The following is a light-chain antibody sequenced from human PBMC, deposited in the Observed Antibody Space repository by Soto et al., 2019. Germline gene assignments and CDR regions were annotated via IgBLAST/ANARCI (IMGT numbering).Light chain of an antibody. CDR3: QLYGSSSIT. CDR2: GAS. CDR1: QSVSSSF. J-gene: IGKJ5*01. Sequence: EIVLTQSPGSLSLSPGERATLSCRTSQSVSSSFLAWYQHKPGQAPRLLIFGASNRAAGIPDRFSGSRSGTDFTLTIGRLEPEDFAVYYCQLYGSSSITFGQGTRLEIK. V-gene: IGKV3-20*01.